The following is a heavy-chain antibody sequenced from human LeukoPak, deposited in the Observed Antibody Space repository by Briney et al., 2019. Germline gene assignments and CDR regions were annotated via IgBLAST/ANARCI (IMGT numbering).Heavy chain of an antibody. D-gene: IGHD6-19*01. J-gene: IGHJ4*02. CDR1: GFTFSSYW. Sequence: GGSLRLSCAASGFTFSSYWMHWVRQAPGEGLVWVSRINSDGSSTSYADSVKGRFTISRDNAKNTLYLQMNSLRAEDTAAYYCASRGHSSGWYMVDYWGQGTLVTVST. CDR3: ASRGHSSGWYMVDY. CDR2: INSDGSST. V-gene: IGHV3-74*01.